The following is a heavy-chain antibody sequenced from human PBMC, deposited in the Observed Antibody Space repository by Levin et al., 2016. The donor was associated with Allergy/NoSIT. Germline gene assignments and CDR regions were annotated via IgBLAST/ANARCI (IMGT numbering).Heavy chain of an antibody. Sequence: SETLSLTCTVSGGSINSGNYYWTWIRQPAGKGLEWLGRIYPSGSTNYNPSLKSRVTISVDTSKNQFSLKLSSVTAADTAVYYCARGQWGSAYQCDYWGQGTLVTVSS. CDR1: GGSINSGNYY. V-gene: IGHV4-61*02. CDR2: IYPSGST. J-gene: IGHJ4*02. CDR3: ARGQWGSAYQCDY. D-gene: IGHD3-22*01.